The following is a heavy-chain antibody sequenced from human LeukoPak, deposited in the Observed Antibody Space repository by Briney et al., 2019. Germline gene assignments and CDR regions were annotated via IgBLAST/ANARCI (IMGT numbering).Heavy chain of an antibody. V-gene: IGHV3-30*04. Sequence: GGSLRLSCAASGFTFSSYAMHWVRQAPGKGLEWVAVISYDGRNKYYADSVRGRFTISRDNSKNTVYLQMNSLRAEDTALYYCVRVWELSADHWGQGTLVTVSS. J-gene: IGHJ4*02. CDR3: VRVWELSADH. CDR1: GFTFSSYA. D-gene: IGHD1-26*01. CDR2: ISYDGRNK.